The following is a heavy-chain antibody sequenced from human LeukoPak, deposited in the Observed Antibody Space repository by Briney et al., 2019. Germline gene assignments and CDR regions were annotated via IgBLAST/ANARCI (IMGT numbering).Heavy chain of an antibody. CDR3: AKGKVNHLGALDF. Sequence: GGSLRLSCAASGFSFSSYAMSWVRQAPGKGREWVSSVSESGDGTYYADSVMGRFIISRDNSRKTFHLQMDSLRADDTAIYYCAKGKVNHLGALDFWGQGTLVTVSS. V-gene: IGHV3-23*01. J-gene: IGHJ4*02. CDR1: GFSFSSYA. D-gene: IGHD1-26*01. CDR2: VSESGDGT.